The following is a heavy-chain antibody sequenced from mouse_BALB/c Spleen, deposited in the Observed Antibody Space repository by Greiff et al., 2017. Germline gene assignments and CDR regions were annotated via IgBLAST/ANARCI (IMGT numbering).Heavy chain of an antibody. CDR1: GYTFTSYT. Sequence: VQVVESGAELARPGASVKMSCKASGYTFTSYTMHWVKQRPGQGPEWIGYINPSSGYTNYNQKFKDKATLTADKSSSTAYMQLSSLTSEDSAVYYCARRGTTEYWGQGTTLTVSS. V-gene: IGHV1-4*01. J-gene: IGHJ2*01. CDR2: INPSSGYT. D-gene: IGHD1-1*01. CDR3: ARRGTTEY.